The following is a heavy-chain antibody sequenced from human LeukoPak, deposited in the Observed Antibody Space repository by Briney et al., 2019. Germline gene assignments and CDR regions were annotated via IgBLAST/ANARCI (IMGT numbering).Heavy chain of an antibody. V-gene: IGHV3-23*01. J-gene: IGHJ5*02. CDR2: ISGSGGST. CDR1: GFTFSSYA. D-gene: IGHD4-17*01. Sequence: GGSLRLSCAASGFTFSSYAMSWVRQAPGKGLEWVSAISGSGGSTYYADSVRGRFTISRDNSKNTLYLQMNSLRAEDTAVYYCAKDGSYYGDYPRWFDPWGQGTLVTVSS. CDR3: AKDGSYYGDYPRWFDP.